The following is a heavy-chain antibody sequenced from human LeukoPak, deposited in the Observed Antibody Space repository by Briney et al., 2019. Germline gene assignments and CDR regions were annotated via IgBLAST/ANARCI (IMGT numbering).Heavy chain of an antibody. D-gene: IGHD4-17*01. CDR2: ISYDGSNK. Sequence: HPGGSLRLSCVASGFTFSSYAMHWVRQAPGKGLEWVAVISYDGSNKYCADSVKGRFTISRDNSKNTLYLQMNSLRAEDTAVYYCARDAAVDSYGDYEVSYFDYWGQGTLVTVSS. CDR1: GFTFSSYA. V-gene: IGHV3-30-3*01. J-gene: IGHJ4*02. CDR3: ARDAAVDSYGDYEVSYFDY.